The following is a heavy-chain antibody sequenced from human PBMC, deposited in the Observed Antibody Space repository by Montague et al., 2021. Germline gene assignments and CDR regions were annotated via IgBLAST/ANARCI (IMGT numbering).Heavy chain of an antibody. Sequence: SETLSLTCTVSGGSISSHYWSWVRQPPGKGLEWIGCVYYRGNMAHNSSLKSRLTMLVDTAKNQVSLKLKSVTAADTAVYYCARDQHFSSGDNWFVPWGQGILVTVSS. CDR2: VYYRGNM. D-gene: IGHD3-3*02. J-gene: IGHJ5*02. V-gene: IGHV4-59*11. CDR1: GGSISSHY. CDR3: ARDQHFSSGDNWFVP.